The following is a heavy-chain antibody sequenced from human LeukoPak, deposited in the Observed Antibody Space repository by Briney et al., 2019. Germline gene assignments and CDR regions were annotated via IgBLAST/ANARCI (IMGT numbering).Heavy chain of an antibody. CDR3: ARASTTVPHLLDY. Sequence: GGSLRLSCAASGVTFSTYWMHWVRQAPGKGLVWVSRIKTDGSTTIYADSVKGRFTISRDNSKNTVYLQMNSLRAEDTAVYYCARASTTVPHLLDYWGQGTLVTVSS. J-gene: IGHJ4*02. CDR1: GVTFSTYW. V-gene: IGHV3-74*01. CDR2: IKTDGSTT. D-gene: IGHD4-17*01.